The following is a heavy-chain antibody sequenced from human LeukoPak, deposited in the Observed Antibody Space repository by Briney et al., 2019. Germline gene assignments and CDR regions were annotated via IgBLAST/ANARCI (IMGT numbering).Heavy chain of an antibody. D-gene: IGHD2-21*01. CDR1: GYSISSGYY. CDR3: ARSLVVIATNWFDP. J-gene: IGHJ5*02. V-gene: IGHV4-38-2*01. Sequence: SETLSLTXAVSGYSISSGYYWGWIRQPPGKGLEWIGSIYHSGSTYYNPSLESRVTISVDTSKNQFSLKLSSVTAADTAVYYCARSLVVIATNWFDPWGQGTLVTVSS. CDR2: IYHSGST.